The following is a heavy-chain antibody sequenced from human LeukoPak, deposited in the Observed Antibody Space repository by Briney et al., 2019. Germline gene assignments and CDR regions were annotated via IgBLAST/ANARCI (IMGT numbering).Heavy chain of an antibody. J-gene: IGHJ4*02. CDR1: GFTFNTYE. CDR3: AKKFAGAAPFDY. D-gene: IGHD6-19*01. V-gene: IGHV3-48*03. Sequence: GGSLRLSCAASGFTFNTYEMNWVRQAPGKGLEWVSYISSGGSSIYYADSVKGRFTISRDNAKNSLYLQMNSLRDEDTAIYYCAKKFAGAAPFDYWGPGTLVTVSS. CDR2: ISSGGSSI.